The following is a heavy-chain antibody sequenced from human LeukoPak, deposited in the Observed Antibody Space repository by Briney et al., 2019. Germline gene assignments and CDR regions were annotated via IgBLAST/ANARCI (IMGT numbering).Heavy chain of an antibody. J-gene: IGHJ4*01. V-gene: IGHV1-18*01. CDR2: ISAYNGNT. CDR3: ARGDDYWDY. Sequence: ASVKVSCTASGYTFTSYGISWVRQAPGQGLEWMGWISAYNGNTNYAQKLQGRVTMTRDTSISTAYMELSRLRSDDTAVYYCARGDDYWDYWGQGTLVTVSS. CDR1: GYTFTSYG.